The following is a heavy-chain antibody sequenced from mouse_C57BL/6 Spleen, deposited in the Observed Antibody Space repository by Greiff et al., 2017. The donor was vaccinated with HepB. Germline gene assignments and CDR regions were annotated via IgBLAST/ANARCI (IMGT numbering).Heavy chain of an antibody. CDR2: ISNGGGST. CDR1: GFTFSDYY. D-gene: IGHD1-1*01. Sequence: EVMLVESGGGLVQPGGSLKLSCAASGFTFSDYYMYWVRQTPEKRLEWVAYISNGGGSTYYPDTVNGRFTISRDNAKNTLYLKMSRLKSEDTAMYYCARLNYGRSYWYYFDYWGQGTTLTVSS. CDR3: ARLNYGRSYWYYFDY. V-gene: IGHV5-12*01. J-gene: IGHJ2*01.